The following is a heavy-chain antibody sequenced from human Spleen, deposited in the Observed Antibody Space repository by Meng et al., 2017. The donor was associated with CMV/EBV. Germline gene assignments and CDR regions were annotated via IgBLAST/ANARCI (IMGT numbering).Heavy chain of an antibody. J-gene: IGHJ6*02. CDR1: GFTFSSYS. CDR2: ISSSSSYI. Sequence: GESLKISCAASGFTFSSYSMNWVRQAPGKGLEWVSPISSSSSYIYYADSVKGRFTISRDNAKNSLYLQMNSLRAEDTAVYYCARGDSSWYRMHDVWGQGTTVTVSS. D-gene: IGHD6-13*01. CDR3: ARGDSSWYRMHDV. V-gene: IGHV3-21*01.